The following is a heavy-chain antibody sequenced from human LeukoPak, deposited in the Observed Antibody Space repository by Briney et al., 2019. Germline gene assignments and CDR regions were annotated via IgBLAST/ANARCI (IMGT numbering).Heavy chain of an antibody. V-gene: IGHV3-23*01. CDR2: ISGSGGST. CDR3: ARGQYCSSTSCYVIGAFDI. Sequence: PGGSLRLSCAASGFTFSNYAMSWFRQAPGKGLEWVSAISGSGGSTYYADSVKGRFTISRNNSKNTLHLQMNTLRAEDTAVYYCARGQYCSSTSCYVIGAFDIWGQGTMVTVSS. D-gene: IGHD2-2*01. J-gene: IGHJ3*02. CDR1: GFTFSNYA.